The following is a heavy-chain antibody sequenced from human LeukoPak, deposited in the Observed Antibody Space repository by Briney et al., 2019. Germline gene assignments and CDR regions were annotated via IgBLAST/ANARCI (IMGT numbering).Heavy chain of an antibody. V-gene: IGHV1-18*04. D-gene: IGHD6-13*01. Sequence: ASVKVSCKPSGYTFTGYYLHWVRQAPGHGLEWMGWISANTGKTDYAQKFQGRVTMTTDTSTSTAYMELRSLRPDDTAVYYCAKVAGDRMDYWGQGTLLTVSS. J-gene: IGHJ4*02. CDR3: AKVAGDRMDY. CDR2: ISANTGKT. CDR1: GYTFTGYY.